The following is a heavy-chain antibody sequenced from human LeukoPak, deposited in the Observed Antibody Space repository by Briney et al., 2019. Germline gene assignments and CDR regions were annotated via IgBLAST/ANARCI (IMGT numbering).Heavy chain of an antibody. Sequence: PGGSLRLSCAASGFTFNSYTMYWVRQAPGKGLEWVSSISSSSSYIYYADSVKGRFTISRDNAKNSLYLQMNSLRAEDMALYYCAKGGSSSWTYYYYMDVWGKGTTVTVSS. CDR3: AKGGSSSWTYYYYMDV. CDR2: ISSSSSYI. D-gene: IGHD6-13*01. J-gene: IGHJ6*03. V-gene: IGHV3-21*04. CDR1: GFTFNSYT.